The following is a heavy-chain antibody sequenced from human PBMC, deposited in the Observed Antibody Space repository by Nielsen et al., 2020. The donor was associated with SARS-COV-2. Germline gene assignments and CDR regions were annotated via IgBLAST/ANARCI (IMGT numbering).Heavy chain of an antibody. CDR3: ARGIRPRHVFDI. J-gene: IGHJ3*02. CDR2: IYHTGST. D-gene: IGHD1-14*01. V-gene: IGHV4-31*03. Sequence: SETLSLTCTVSGDSISSDGYFWSWVRQHPGWGLEWVGYIYHTGSTYYNAALESRVTISADMSKNQFSLELTSLTAADTAVYYCARGIRPRHVFDIWGQGTVVTVSS. CDR1: GDSISSDGYF.